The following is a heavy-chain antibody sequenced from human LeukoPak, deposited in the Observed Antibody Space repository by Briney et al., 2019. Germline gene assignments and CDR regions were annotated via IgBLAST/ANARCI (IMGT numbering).Heavy chain of an antibody. CDR3: ARQQQLVDY. D-gene: IGHD6-13*01. Sequence: SETLSLTCAVSGGSISSGSYYWSWIRQPAGKGLEWIGRIYTSGSTNYNPSLKSRVTISVDTSKNQFSLKLSSVTAADTAVYYCARQQQLVDYWGQGTLVTVSS. V-gene: IGHV4-61*02. CDR1: GGSISSGSYY. CDR2: IYTSGST. J-gene: IGHJ4*02.